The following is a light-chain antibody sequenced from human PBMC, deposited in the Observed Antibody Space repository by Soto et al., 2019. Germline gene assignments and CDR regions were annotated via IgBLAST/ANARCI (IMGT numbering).Light chain of an antibody. V-gene: IGKV3-15*01. CDR1: QSIGSN. Sequence: EIVMTQSPATLSVSPGERATLSCRASQSIGSNLAWYQQKPGPAPRLLIYGASTRATGIPARFSGSGSGTDFALTISSLQSEDFAVYYSQQSNNWPPYTFGQGTKLEIK. J-gene: IGKJ2*01. CDR2: GAS. CDR3: QQSNNWPPYT.